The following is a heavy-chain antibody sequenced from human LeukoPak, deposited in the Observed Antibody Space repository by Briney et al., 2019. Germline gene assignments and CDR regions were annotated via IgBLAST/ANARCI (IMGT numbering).Heavy chain of an antibody. D-gene: IGHD3-10*01. CDR1: VYTFTNYA. Sequence: ASVKVSCKASVYTFTNYAMNWVRQAPGQGLEWVGWINTNTGNPTYVQGFTGRFVFSLDTSVSTAYLQISSLKTEDTAVYYCARGNYYVDYWGQGTLVTVSS. CDR2: INTNTGNP. J-gene: IGHJ4*02. CDR3: ARGNYYVDY. V-gene: IGHV7-4-1*02.